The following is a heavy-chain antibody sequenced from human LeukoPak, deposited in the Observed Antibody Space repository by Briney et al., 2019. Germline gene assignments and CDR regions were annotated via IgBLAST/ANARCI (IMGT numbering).Heavy chain of an antibody. CDR3: AKELYYYGSGSYNY. D-gene: IGHD3-10*01. V-gene: IGHV3-23*01. J-gene: IGHJ4*02. Sequence: GGSLRLSCAASGFTFSSYGMSWVRQAPGKGLEWVSAISGSGGSTYYADSVKGRFTISRDNSKNTLYLQMNSLRAEDTAVYYCAKELYYYGSGSYNYWGQGTLVTVSS. CDR1: GFTFSSYG. CDR2: ISGSGGST.